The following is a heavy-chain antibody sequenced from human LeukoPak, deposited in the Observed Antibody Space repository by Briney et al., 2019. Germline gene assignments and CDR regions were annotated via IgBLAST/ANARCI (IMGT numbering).Heavy chain of an antibody. CDR1: GYTFTRYD. D-gene: IGHD3-22*01. V-gene: IGHV1-8*03. CDR3: ARDLRAYYYDSSGPE. CDR2: MNPKSGNT. Sequence: ASVKVSCKASGYTFTRYDINWVRQATGQGLEWMGWMNPKSGNTGHAQKFQGRVTITRDTSISTVYMELSSLRSEDTAVYFCARDLRAYYYDSSGPEWGQGTLVTVSS. J-gene: IGHJ4*02.